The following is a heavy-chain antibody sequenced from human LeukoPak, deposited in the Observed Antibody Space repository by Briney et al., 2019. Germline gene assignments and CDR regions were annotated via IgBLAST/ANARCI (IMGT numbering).Heavy chain of an antibody. D-gene: IGHD6-13*01. CDR2: INPSSGRT. J-gene: IGHJ4*02. Sequence: ASVKVSCKASGYTFTGYYMHWVRQAPGQGLEWMGWINPSSGRTNYAQNFQDRVAMTRDTSISTAYMELFSLRSDDTAVYYCVRAGYSSSWYLYFWGRGTLVTVSS. CDR3: VRAGYSSSWYLYF. V-gene: IGHV1-2*02. CDR1: GYTFTGYY.